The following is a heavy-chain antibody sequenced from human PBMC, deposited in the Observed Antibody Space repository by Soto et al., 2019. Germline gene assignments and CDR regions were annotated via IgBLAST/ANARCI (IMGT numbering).Heavy chain of an antibody. CDR2: IYYSGST. CDR1: GGSISSSSYY. Sequence: QLQLQESGPGLVKPSETLSLTCTVSGGSISSSSYYWGWIRQPPGKGLEWIGSIYYSGSTYYNPSLKSRVTISVDTSKNQFSLKLSSVTAADTAVYYCARHFAGMVRGVITYFDYWGQGTLVTVSS. J-gene: IGHJ4*02. D-gene: IGHD3-10*01. V-gene: IGHV4-39*01. CDR3: ARHFAGMVRGVITYFDY.